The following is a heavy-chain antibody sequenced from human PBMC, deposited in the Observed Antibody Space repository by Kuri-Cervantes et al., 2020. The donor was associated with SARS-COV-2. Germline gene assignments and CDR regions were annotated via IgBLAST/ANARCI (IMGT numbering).Heavy chain of an antibody. V-gene: IGHV3-53*01. D-gene: IGHD3-10*01. CDR2: TYSGGNA. J-gene: IGHJ6*02. CDR1: GFTVSRNY. CDR3: AGGFAMVRSMDV. Sequence: GESLKTSRAVSGFTVSRNYMSWVRQAPGKGLEWVSVTYSGGNAYYADSVKGRSTIATDDTKNTLYLQLNSVRAEDSAVYYCAGGFAMVRSMDVWTQGTTVTVSS.